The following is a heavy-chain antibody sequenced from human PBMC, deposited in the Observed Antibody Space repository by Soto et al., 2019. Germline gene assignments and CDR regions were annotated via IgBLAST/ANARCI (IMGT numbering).Heavy chain of an antibody. Sequence: QAQLEQSGAEVKEPGASVKVSYKASENTFTNYDIIWVRQAPGQGLEWMGWLNPNNGNTGYAPKFRGRVTMTRDPSKRTAFMEMSGLRAEDTAVYYCSRSEVGGYMDVCGKGTTVTVCS. D-gene: IGHD3-3*01. CDR3: SRSEVGGYMDV. CDR1: ENTFTNYD. J-gene: IGHJ6*03. V-gene: IGHV1-8*01. CDR2: LNPNNGNT.